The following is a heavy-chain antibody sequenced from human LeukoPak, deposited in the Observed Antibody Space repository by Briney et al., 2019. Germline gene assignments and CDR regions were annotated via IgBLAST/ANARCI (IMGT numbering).Heavy chain of an antibody. D-gene: IGHD2-2*01. J-gene: IGHJ6*02. CDR2: IYHSGST. Sequence: SGTLSLTCAVSGGSISSSNWWSWVRQPPGKGLEWIGEIYHSGSTNYNPSLKSRVTISVDTSKNQFSLKLSSVTAADTAVYYCARRRRSTIHYGMDVWGQGTTVTVSS. CDR3: ARRRRSTIHYGMDV. V-gene: IGHV4-4*02. CDR1: GGSISSSNW.